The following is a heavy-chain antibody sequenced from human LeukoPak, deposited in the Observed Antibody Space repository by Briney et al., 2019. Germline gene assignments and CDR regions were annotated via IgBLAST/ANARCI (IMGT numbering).Heavy chain of an antibody. D-gene: IGHD5-18*01. CDR3: ARALQLWLLFDH. J-gene: IGHJ4*02. Sequence: ASVKVSCKASGGTFSSYAISWVRQAPGQGLEWMGRIIPILGIANYAQKFQGRVTITANKSPSTAYMELSSLRSEDTAVYYCARALQLWLLFDHWGQGTLVTVSS. CDR1: GGTFSSYA. CDR2: IIPILGIA. V-gene: IGHV1-69*04.